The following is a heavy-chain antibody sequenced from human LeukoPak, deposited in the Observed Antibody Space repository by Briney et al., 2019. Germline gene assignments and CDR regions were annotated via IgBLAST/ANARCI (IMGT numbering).Heavy chain of an antibody. D-gene: IGHD6-13*01. CDR3: AGANSSSWYDY. CDR1: GFTFSSYG. Sequence: PGGSLRLSCAASGFTFSSYGMHWVRQAPGRGLEWVAVIWYDGSNKYYADSVKGRFTISRDNSKNTLYLQMNSLRAEDTAVYYCAGANSSSWYDYWGQGTLVTVSS. V-gene: IGHV3-33*01. J-gene: IGHJ4*02. CDR2: IWYDGSNK.